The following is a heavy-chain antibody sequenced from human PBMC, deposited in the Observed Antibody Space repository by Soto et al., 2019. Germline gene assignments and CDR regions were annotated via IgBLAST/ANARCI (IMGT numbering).Heavy chain of an antibody. CDR2: INHSGST. D-gene: IGHD6-6*01. J-gene: IGHJ4*02. V-gene: IGHV4-34*01. Sequence: QVQLQQWGAGLLKPSETLSLTCAVYGGSFSGYYWSWIRQPPGKGLEWIGEINHSGSTNYNPSLKSRGTISVDTSKNQFSLKLSSVTAADTAVYYCARGRSIAAPAIDYWGQGTLVTVSS. CDR1: GGSFSGYY. CDR3: ARGRSIAAPAIDY.